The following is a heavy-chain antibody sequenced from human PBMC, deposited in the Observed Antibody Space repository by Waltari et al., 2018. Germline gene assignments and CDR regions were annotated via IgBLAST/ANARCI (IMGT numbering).Heavy chain of an antibody. V-gene: IGHV4-4*07. CDR3: ARGRSLGYCSSTSCYPNWFDP. CDR2: VYTRGST. J-gene: IGHJ5*02. D-gene: IGHD2-2*01. Sequence: QVQLQESGPGLVKPSETLSLTCTVSGGSISSYYCTWVRQPAGQGLEGIGRVYTRGSTNSTPPRKLRVTMSLDTSKNQFSLKLSSVTAADTAVYYCARGRSLGYCSSTSCYPNWFDPWGQGTLVTVSS. CDR1: GGSISSYY.